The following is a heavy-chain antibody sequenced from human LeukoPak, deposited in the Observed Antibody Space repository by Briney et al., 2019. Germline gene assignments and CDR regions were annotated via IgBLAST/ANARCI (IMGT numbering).Heavy chain of an antibody. J-gene: IGHJ4*02. CDR3: AKGRLRFLEWPYFDY. CDR2: ISWNSGSI. D-gene: IGHD3-3*01. CDR1: GFTFDDYA. Sequence: GRSLRLSCAASGFTFDDYAMHWVRQAPGKGLEWVSSISWNSGSIGYADSVKGRFTISRDNAKNSLYLQMNSLRAEDMALYYCAKGRLRFLEWPYFDYWGQGTLVTVSS. V-gene: IGHV3-9*03.